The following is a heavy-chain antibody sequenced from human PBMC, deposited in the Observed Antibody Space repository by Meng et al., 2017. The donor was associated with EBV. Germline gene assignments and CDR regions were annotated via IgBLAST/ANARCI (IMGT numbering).Heavy chain of an antibody. CDR1: EFTFSDSA. CDR2: IRSKAKSYAT. J-gene: IGHJ4*02. V-gene: IGHV3-73*02. CDR3: TRMSSPLDY. Sequence: RLAPSASGLVQPWGSLKLSLPSSEFTFSDSAMHWVRHATGKGLEWVGRIRSKAKSYATAYAASVKGMFTISRDESKNTAYLQMNSLKTEDTAVYYCTRMSSPLDYWGQGTLVTVSS. D-gene: IGHD2-2*01.